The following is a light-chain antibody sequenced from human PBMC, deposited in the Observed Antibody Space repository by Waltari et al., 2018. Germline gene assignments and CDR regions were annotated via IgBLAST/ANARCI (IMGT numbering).Light chain of an antibody. Sequence: DIVMTQSPATLSVSPGERATLSCRASQSVGTNLAWYQQRPGQAPRLLLIGASSRATGIPARFSGSGSGTDFTLTINSLQPEDFALYYCQQYHNWPPWAFGQGTKVEIK. CDR3: QQYHNWPPWA. V-gene: IGKV3-15*01. CDR1: QSVGTN. CDR2: GAS. J-gene: IGKJ1*01.